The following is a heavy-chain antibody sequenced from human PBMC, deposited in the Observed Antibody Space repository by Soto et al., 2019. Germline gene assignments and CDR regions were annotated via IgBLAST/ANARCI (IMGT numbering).Heavy chain of an antibody. CDR3: ARSLLRYFDWLTAPFDY. J-gene: IGHJ4*02. CDR2: IYYSGST. V-gene: IGHV4-61*05. Sequence: SETLSLTCTVSGGSISSSSYYWGWIRQPPGKGLEWIGYIYYSGSTNYNPSLKSRVTISVDTSKNQFSLKLSSVTAADTAVYYCARSLLRYFDWLTAPFDYWGQGTLVTVSS. CDR1: GGSISSSSYY. D-gene: IGHD3-9*01.